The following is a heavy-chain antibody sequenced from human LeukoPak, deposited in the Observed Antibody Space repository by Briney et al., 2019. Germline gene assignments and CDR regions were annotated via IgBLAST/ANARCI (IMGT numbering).Heavy chain of an antibody. CDR1: GFTFSSYG. CDR3: ARAMRSGYDY. V-gene: IGHV3-48*02. J-gene: IGHJ4*02. CDR2: ISSSSDSI. D-gene: IGHD5-12*01. Sequence: GESLKISCAASGFTFSSYGMNWVRQAPGKRLEWVSYISSSSDSIYYADSVKGRFTISRDNAENSLYLQMNSLRDEDTAVYYCARAMRSGYDYWGQGTLVTVSS.